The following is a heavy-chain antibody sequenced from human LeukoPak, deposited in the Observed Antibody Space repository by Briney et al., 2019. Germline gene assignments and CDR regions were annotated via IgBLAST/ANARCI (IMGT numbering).Heavy chain of an antibody. CDR2: IYYSGST. D-gene: IGHD6-19*01. Sequence: SETPSLTCTVSGGSISSSSYYWGWIRQPPGKGLEWIGSIYYSGSTYYNPSLESRVTISVDTSKNQFSLKLSSVTAADTAVYYCARTRYSSGWYVDYWGQGTLVTVSS. CDR1: GGSISSSSYY. V-gene: IGHV4-39*01. CDR3: ARTRYSSGWYVDY. J-gene: IGHJ4*02.